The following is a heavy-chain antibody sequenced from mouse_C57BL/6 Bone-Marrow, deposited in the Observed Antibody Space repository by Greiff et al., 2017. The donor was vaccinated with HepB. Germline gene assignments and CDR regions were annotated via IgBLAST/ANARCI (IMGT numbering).Heavy chain of an antibody. J-gene: IGHJ4*01. CDR3: ARVRVYPYYAMDY. Sequence: QVQLQQPGAELVRPGSSVKLSCKASGYTFTSYWMHWVKQRPIQGLEWIGNIDPSDSETHYNQKFKDKATLTVDKSSSTAYMQLSSLTSEDSAVYYCARVRVYPYYAMDYRGQGTSVTVSS. CDR1: GYTFTSYW. V-gene: IGHV1-52*01. CDR2: IDPSDSET. D-gene: IGHD5-1-1*01.